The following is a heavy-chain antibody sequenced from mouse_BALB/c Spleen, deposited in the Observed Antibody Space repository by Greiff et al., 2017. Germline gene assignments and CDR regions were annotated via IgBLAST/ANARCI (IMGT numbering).Heavy chain of an antibody. V-gene: IGHV3-2*02. J-gene: IGHJ2*01. CDR3: ALTTAYYFDY. CDR2: ISYSGST. Sequence: QLKESGPGLVKPSQSLSLTCTVTGYSITSDYAWNWIRQFPGNKLEWMGYISYSGSTSYNPSLKSRISITRDTSKNQFFLQLNSVTTEDTATYYCALTTAYYFDYWGQGTTLTVSS. CDR1: GYSITSDYA. D-gene: IGHD1-2*01.